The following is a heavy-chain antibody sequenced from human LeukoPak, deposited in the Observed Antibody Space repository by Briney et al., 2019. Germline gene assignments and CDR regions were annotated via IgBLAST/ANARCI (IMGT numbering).Heavy chain of an antibody. D-gene: IGHD6-19*01. Sequence: GGSLRLSCAASGFTFSSYWMSWVRQAPGKGLEWVANIKQDGSEKYYVDSVKGRFTISRDNAKNSLYLQMNSLRAEDTAVYYCARDLQWLAMYYFDYWGQGTLVTVSS. CDR3: ARDLQWLAMYYFDY. V-gene: IGHV3-7*01. CDR2: IKQDGSEK. J-gene: IGHJ4*02. CDR1: GFTFSSYW.